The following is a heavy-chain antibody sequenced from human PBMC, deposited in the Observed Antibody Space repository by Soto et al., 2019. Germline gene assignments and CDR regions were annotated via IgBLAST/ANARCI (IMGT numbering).Heavy chain of an antibody. CDR3: AKSPGMYYYDSSGYYHYDY. CDR2: ITPSGDNT. V-gene: IGHV3-23*01. Sequence: PGGSMRLSCAAFGFTFSTHAMNRVLQAPGKGLAWVSSITPSGDNTYYADSVKGRFTISRDNSKNTLSLQMNSLRVEDSAVYYCAKSPGMYYYDSSGYYHYDYWGQGTLVTVSS. CDR1: GFTFSTHA. J-gene: IGHJ4*02. D-gene: IGHD3-22*01.